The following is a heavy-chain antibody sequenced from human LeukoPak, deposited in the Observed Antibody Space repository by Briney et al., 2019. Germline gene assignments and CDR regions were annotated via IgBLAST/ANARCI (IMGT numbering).Heavy chain of an antibody. V-gene: IGHV1-2*02. J-gene: IGHJ4*02. CDR3: VRGDGYTSTRPFDY. CDR1: GYTFTGYY. CDR2: INPNIGDT. Sequence: GASVKVSCKGSGYTFTGYYIHWVRQAPGQGLEWMGWINPNIGDTNYAQKIQGRVTMTRDTSINTVYMELSRLISDDMAVYYRVRGDGYTSTRPFDYWGQGTPVTVSS. D-gene: IGHD2-2*02.